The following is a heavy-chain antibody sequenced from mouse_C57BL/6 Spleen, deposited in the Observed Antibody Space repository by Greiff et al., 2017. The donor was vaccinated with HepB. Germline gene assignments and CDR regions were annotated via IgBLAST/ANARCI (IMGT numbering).Heavy chain of an antibody. CDR3: ARYYGSSYPYYYAMDY. D-gene: IGHD1-1*01. CDR1: GYTFTDYN. V-gene: IGHV1-18*01. Sequence: EVQLQQSGPELVKPGASVKIPCKASGYTFTDYNMDWVKQSHGKSLEWIGDINPNNGGTIYNQKFKGKATLTVDKSSSTAYMELRSLTSEDTAVYYCARYYGSSYPYYYAMDYWGQGTSVTVSS. CDR2: INPNNGGT. J-gene: IGHJ4*01.